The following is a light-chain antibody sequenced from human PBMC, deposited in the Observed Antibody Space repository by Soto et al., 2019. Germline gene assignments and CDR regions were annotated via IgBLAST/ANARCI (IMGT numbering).Light chain of an antibody. J-gene: IGLJ1*01. CDR2: SNN. CDR1: SSNIGRNT. V-gene: IGLV1-44*01. Sequence: LTQPPSASWTPGQRVTISCSGSSSNIGRNTVSWYQHLPRTAPKLLIYSNNQRPSGVPDRFSGSKSGTSASLAISGLQSEDEADYYCAAWDDTLNGLYVFGTGTKVTVL. CDR3: AAWDDTLNGLYV.